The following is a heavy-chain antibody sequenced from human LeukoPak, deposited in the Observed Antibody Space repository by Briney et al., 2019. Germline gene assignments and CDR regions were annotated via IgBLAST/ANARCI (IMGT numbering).Heavy chain of an antibody. CDR3: AKDSSLTSTSSWYFSGAFDI. V-gene: IGHV3-30*18. CDR2: ISYDGSNK. Sequence: PGGSLRLSCAASGFTFSSYGMHWVRQAPGKGLEWVAVISYDGSNKYYADSVEGRFTISRDNSKNSLYLQMNSLRAEDMALYYCAKDSSLTSTSSWYFSGAFDIWGQGTTVTVSS. D-gene: IGHD6-13*01. J-gene: IGHJ3*02. CDR1: GFTFSSYG.